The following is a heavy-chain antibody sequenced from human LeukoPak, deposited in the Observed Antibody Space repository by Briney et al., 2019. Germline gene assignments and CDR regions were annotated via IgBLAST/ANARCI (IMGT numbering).Heavy chain of an antibody. D-gene: IGHD2-15*01. CDR3: ARGDIVVVVAATGGAFDI. CDR2: ISAYNGNT. CDR1: GYTSTSYG. Sequence: ASVKVSCKASGYTSTSYGISWVRQAPGQGLEWMGWISAYNGNTNYAQKLQGRVTMTTDTSTSTAYMELRSLRSDDTAVYYCARGDIVVVVAATGGAFDIWGQGTMVTVSS. V-gene: IGHV1-18*01. J-gene: IGHJ3*02.